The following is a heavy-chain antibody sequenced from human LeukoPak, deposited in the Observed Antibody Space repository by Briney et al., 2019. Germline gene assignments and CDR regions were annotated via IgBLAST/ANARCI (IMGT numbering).Heavy chain of an antibody. Sequence: PGRSLRLSCAASGFTFSSYGMHWVRQAPGKGLEWVAVIWYDGSNKYYADSVKGRFTISRDNSKNTLYLQMNSLRAEDTAVYYCARDDLGYSSSWYSLGYFDYWGQGTLVTVSS. V-gene: IGHV3-33*01. J-gene: IGHJ4*02. D-gene: IGHD6-13*01. CDR2: IWYDGSNK. CDR1: GFTFSSYG. CDR3: ARDDLGYSSSWYSLGYFDY.